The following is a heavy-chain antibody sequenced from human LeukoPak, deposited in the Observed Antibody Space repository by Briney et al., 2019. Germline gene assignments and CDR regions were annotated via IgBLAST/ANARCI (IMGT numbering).Heavy chain of an antibody. J-gene: IGHJ3*02. CDR2: ISSTGSTI. CDR3: LTIVETTIDGFDI. Sequence: GGSLRLSCAASGFTFSDYYMSWIRQAPGKGLEWVSFISSTGSTIYYADSVKGRFTISRDNAKKTLYLQMNSLRVEDTAVYYCLTIVETTIDGFDIWGQGTMVTVSS. V-gene: IGHV3-11*04. CDR1: GFTFSDYY. D-gene: IGHD1-26*01.